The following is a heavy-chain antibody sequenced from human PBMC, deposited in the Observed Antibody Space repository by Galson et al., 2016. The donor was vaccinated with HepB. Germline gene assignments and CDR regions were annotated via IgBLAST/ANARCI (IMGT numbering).Heavy chain of an antibody. V-gene: IGHV3-20*04. D-gene: IGHD1-1*01. CDR1: GFTFDDYG. CDR2: INWNGDST. Sequence: SLRLSCAASGFTFDDYGLTWVRQAPGRGLEWVSGINWNGDSTAYADSVRGRFTISRDNARNSLYLQMNSLRAEDTSLYYCARSFFRRTVNWTPFDYSGQGTLVTVSS. CDR3: ARSFFRRTVNWTPFDY. J-gene: IGHJ4*02.